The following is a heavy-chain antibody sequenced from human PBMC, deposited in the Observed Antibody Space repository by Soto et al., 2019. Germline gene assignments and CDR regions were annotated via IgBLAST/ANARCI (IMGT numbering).Heavy chain of an antibody. D-gene: IGHD3-10*01. CDR3: AREGYYSGSGTYSPPRYYGMDA. CDR2: ISDYNGNT. V-gene: IGHV1-18*01. J-gene: IGHJ6*02. CDR1: GYRFIDYG. Sequence: QVRLEQSGAEVKQPGASVKVSCKASGYRFIDYGITWVRQAPGQGLEWMGGISDYNGNTHYGKKFQGRVTMTTDTTTRTAYMELKSLRSDDTAVYFCAREGYYSGSGTYSPPRYYGMDAWGQGTTVTVSS.